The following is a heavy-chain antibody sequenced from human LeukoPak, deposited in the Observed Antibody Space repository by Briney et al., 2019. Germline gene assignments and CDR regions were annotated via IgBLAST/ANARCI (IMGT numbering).Heavy chain of an antibody. CDR3: ARRDSSSWRNWFDP. J-gene: IGHJ5*02. CDR2: IYYSGST. Sequence: SETLSLTCTASGGSISSYYWSWIRQPPGKGLEWIGYIYYSGSTNYNPSLKSRVTISVDTSKNQFSLKLSSVTAADTAVYYCARRDSSSWRNWFDPWGQGTLVTVSS. CDR1: GGSISSYY. V-gene: IGHV4-59*08. D-gene: IGHD6-13*01.